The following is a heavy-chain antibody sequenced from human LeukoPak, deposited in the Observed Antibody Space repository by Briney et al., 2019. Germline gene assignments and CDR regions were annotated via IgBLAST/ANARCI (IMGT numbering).Heavy chain of an antibody. V-gene: IGHV3-64*02. D-gene: IGHD1-26*01. CDR3: AREEAPVGGSSFDC. Sequence: GGSLRLSCAASGFTFSTYAMHWVRQAPGKGLEHVSSISSGGVNTYYADSVRGRFTISRDNSKNTLYLHMGSLRAEDMAVYYCAREEAPVGGSSFDCWGQGTLVTVSS. CDR2: ISSGGVNT. J-gene: IGHJ4*02. CDR1: GFTFSTYA.